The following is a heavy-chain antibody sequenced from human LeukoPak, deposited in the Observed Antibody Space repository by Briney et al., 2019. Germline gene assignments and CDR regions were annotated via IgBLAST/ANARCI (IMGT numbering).Heavy chain of an antibody. CDR1: GYSLGKNYY. D-gene: IGHD3-3*01. CDR2: IYGRAST. V-gene: IGHV4-38-2*01. CDR3: ARYDSRGRASTKFDY. Sequence: PSETLSLTCAVSGYSLGKNYYWGWIRQSPGKGLEWIGRIYGRASTSYNPSLMNRVTMSVDTSKNHFSLQLTSVTAADTAVYYCARYDSRGRASTKFDYWGPGIQVTVSS. J-gene: IGHJ4*02.